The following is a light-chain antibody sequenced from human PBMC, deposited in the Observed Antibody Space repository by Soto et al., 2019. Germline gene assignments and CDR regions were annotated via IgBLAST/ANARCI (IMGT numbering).Light chain of an antibody. J-gene: IGKJ4*01. V-gene: IGKV3-20*01. Sequence: EILFTQSPDTLSLSPGERATPSCRASQSVKNNYLAWYQQKPGQAPRFLIYDASSRATGIPDRFSGSGSGTDFTLTISRLEPEDFAVYYCQQYGSTPLTFGGGTKVDIK. CDR1: QSVKNNY. CDR2: DAS. CDR3: QQYGSTPLT.